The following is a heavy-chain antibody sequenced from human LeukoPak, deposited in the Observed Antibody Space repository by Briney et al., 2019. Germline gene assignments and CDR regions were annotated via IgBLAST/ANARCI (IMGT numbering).Heavy chain of an antibody. CDR2: ISYDGSNK. D-gene: IGHD6-13*01. V-gene: IGHV3-30-3*01. J-gene: IGHJ4*02. CDR1: GFTFSSYA. CDR3: ARGAAGSSWYKGYIDY. Sequence: GGSLRLSCAASGFTFSSYAMPWVRQAPGKGLEWVAVISYDGSNKYYADSVKGRFTISRDNSKNTLYLQMNSLRAEDTAVYYCARGAAGSSWYKGYIDYWGQGTLVTVSS.